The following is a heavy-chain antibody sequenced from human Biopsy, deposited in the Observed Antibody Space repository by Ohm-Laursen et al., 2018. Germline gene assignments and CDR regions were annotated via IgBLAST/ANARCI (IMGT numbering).Heavy chain of an antibody. V-gene: IGHV3-11*01. CDR1: GLIFSDYY. D-gene: IGHD3-22*01. Sequence: SLRLSCTASGLIFSDYYMSWNRQAPGKGLEWIAYISARDGVVYYADSVKGRFTISRDNTNNSLYLQMTSLRPEDTAVFYCARGKYKDFSTGLPRPYHYTLDFWGPGTTVTVSS. CDR3: ARGKYKDFSTGLPRPYHYTLDF. CDR2: ISARDGVV. J-gene: IGHJ6*02.